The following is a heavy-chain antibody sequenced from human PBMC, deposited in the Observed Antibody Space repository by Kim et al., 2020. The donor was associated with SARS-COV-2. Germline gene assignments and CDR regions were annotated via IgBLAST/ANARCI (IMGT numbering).Heavy chain of an antibody. CDR2: GST. Sequence: GSTYYADSVKGRFTISRDNSKNSLYLQMNSLRTEDTALYYCARKTTGFDYWGQGTLVTVSS. D-gene: IGHD4-17*01. V-gene: IGHV3-43*01. J-gene: IGHJ4*02. CDR3: ARKTTGFDY.